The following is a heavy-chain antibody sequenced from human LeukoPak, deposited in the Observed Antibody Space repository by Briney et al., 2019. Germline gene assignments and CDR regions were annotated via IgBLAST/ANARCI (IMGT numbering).Heavy chain of an antibody. Sequence: GGSLRLSWAASGFTFSSYAMSWVRQAPGKGLEWFSAISGGGGSTYYADSVKGRFTISRDNSKSTLYLQMHSLRAEHTAVYYCAKACGGACYSNAFDIWGQGTMVTVSS. CDR1: GFTFSSYA. D-gene: IGHD2-21*02. J-gene: IGHJ3*02. CDR2: ISGGGGST. V-gene: IGHV3-23*01. CDR3: AKACGGACYSNAFDI.